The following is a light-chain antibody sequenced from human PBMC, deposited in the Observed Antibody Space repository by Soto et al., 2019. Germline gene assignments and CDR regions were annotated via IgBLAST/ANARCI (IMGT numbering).Light chain of an antibody. V-gene: IGKV3-15*01. Sequence: EIVMTQSPGTLSVSPGESATLSCRASQRISRNLAWYQQEPGQAPRLLIYDASTRATAIPARFSGSGSETEFTLTISSLQSEDSAVYYCQQYNNWPPWTFGQGTKVDIK. J-gene: IGKJ1*01. CDR3: QQYNNWPPWT. CDR2: DAS. CDR1: QRISRN.